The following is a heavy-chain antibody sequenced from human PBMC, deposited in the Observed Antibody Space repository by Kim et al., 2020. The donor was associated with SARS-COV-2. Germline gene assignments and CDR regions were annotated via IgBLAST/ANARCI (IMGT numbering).Heavy chain of an antibody. V-gene: IGHV3-11*06. CDR3: ARVDYDILTGQSSMDV. CDR2: ISSSSSYT. CDR1: GFTFSDYY. D-gene: IGHD3-9*01. J-gene: IGHJ6*02. Sequence: GGSLRLSCAASGFTFSDYYMSWIRQAPGKGLEWVSYISSSSSYTNYADSVKGRFTISRDNAKNTLYLQMNSLRAEDTAVYYCARVDYDILTGQSSMDVWAKGPRSPSP.